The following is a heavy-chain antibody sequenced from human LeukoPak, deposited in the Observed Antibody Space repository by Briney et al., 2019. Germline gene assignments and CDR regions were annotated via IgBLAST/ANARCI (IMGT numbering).Heavy chain of an antibody. CDR3: ATGAAPGYFDY. J-gene: IGHJ4*02. V-gene: IGHV5-51*01. Sequence: GESLKISCKGSGYRFTSYWIGWLRQLPGKGLEWMGIIYPADSDTRYSPSFQGQVIISADKSISTAYLQWSRLKASDTAMYYCATGAAPGYFDYWGQGTLVIVSS. CDR2: IYPADSDT. D-gene: IGHD2-15*01. CDR1: GYRFTSYW.